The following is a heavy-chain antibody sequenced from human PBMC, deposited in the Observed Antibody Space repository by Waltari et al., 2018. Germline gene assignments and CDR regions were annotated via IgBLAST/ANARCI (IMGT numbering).Heavy chain of an antibody. J-gene: IGHJ4*02. D-gene: IGHD6-19*01. Sequence: EVQLVESGGGWIQPGGSMRLSCVASEFTVSRTYLNWVRQAPGKVLEWVSGIYNGENTYYTDSVKGRFTISADNSKNTLYLQMNSLRVEDTAVYYCARGGQWPTVVRQWGQGTLVTVSS. V-gene: IGHV3-53*01. CDR3: ARGGQWPTVVRQ. CDR2: IYNGENT. CDR1: EFTVSRTY.